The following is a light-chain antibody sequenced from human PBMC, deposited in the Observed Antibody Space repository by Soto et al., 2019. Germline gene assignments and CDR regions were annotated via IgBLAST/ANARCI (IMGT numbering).Light chain of an antibody. J-gene: IGLJ1*01. CDR2: DVS. V-gene: IGLV2-14*01. Sequence: QSVLTQPASVSGSPGQSITISCTGTSSDVGGYNYVSWYQQHPGKAPKLMIYDVSNRPSGVSNRFSGSKSGNTASLTISGLRAEDGADYYCSSYTSSSTLYVFGTGTRSPS. CDR3: SSYTSSSTLYV. CDR1: SSDVGGYNY.